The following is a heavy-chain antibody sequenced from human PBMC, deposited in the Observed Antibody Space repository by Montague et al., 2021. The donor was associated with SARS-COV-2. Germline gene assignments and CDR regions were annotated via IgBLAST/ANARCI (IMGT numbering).Heavy chain of an antibody. V-gene: IGHV4-59*01. D-gene: IGHD2-8*01. CDR2: TYYSGST. J-gene: IGHJ4*02. CDR1: GASMNSYY. Sequence: SETLSLTCSVSGASMNSYYWTWVRQPPGKGLQWIGYTYYSGSTSYDPSLQSRLTMTVDSSKNQFTLSLRSVTAADSAVYYCARVQRVNGVLPHFDNWGQGLSVTVSS. CDR3: ARVQRVNGVLPHFDN.